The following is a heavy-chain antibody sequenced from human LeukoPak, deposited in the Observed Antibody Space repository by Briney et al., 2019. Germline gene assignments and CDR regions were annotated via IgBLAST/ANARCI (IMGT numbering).Heavy chain of an antibody. CDR3: TTRANKITIFGVVTFDY. Sequence: GGSLRLSCAASGFTFSNAWMNWVRQAPGKGLEWVGRIKSKTDGGTTDYAAPVKGRFTNSRDDSKDTLYLQMNSLKTEDTAVYYCTTRANKITIFGVVTFDYWGQGTLVTVSS. CDR2: IKSKTDGGTT. V-gene: IGHV3-15*07. J-gene: IGHJ4*02. D-gene: IGHD3-3*01. CDR1: GFTFSNAW.